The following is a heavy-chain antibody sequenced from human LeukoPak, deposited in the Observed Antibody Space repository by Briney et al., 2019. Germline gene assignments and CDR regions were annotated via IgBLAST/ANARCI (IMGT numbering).Heavy chain of an antibody. CDR3: ARDGGSGSYYAYYYYGMDV. D-gene: IGHD3-10*01. J-gene: IGHJ6*04. V-gene: IGHV4-38-2*02. CDR1: GYSISSGYY. Sequence: PSETLSLTCAVSGYSISSGYYWGWIRQPPGKGLEWIGSIYHSGSTYYNPSPKSRVTISVDTSKNQFSLKLSSVTAADTAVYYCARDGGSGSYYAYYYYGMDVWGKGTTVTVSS. CDR2: IYHSGST.